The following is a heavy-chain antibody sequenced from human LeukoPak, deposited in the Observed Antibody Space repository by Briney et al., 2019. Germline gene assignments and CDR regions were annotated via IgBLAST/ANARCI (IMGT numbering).Heavy chain of an antibody. CDR2: ISRTGNIV. J-gene: IGHJ4*02. Sequence: GGSLRLSCVATGFSVSNYSMHWVRQAPGKGLEWVSYISRTGNIVYYADSVKGRFTISRDNAKDSLFLQMDSLRDEDTAVYYCANLTHWGQGILVTVSS. CDR1: GFSVSNYS. D-gene: IGHD2-21*02. V-gene: IGHV3-48*02. CDR3: ANLTH.